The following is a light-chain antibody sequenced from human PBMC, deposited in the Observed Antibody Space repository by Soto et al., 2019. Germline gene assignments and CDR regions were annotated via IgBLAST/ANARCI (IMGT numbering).Light chain of an antibody. Sequence: QAVVTQEPSLTVSPGGTVTLTCGSSTGAVTSGHYPYWFQHKPGQAPRTLIYETSNKHSLTPARFTGSILGVKAALTLSDAHTYDDAYYSCLLSYRGTRVFGGGTKVTVL. J-gene: IGLJ2*01. CDR1: TGAVTSGHY. CDR3: LLSYRGTRV. V-gene: IGLV7-46*01. CDR2: ETS.